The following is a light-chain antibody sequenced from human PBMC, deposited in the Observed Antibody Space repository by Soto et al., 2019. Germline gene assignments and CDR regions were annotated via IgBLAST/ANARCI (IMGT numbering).Light chain of an antibody. CDR3: QKYSKAQWT. J-gene: IGKJ1*01. CDR1: QYIDDY. V-gene: IGKV1-27*01. Sequence: DIPMTQSPSSLSASVGDRVSITCRASQYIDDYVAWYQQKPGTPPKLLIFGAYILQSGVPSRFSGTGSGTECILTLSSLQPEDVATYYCQKYSKAQWTFGQGIKV. CDR2: GAY.